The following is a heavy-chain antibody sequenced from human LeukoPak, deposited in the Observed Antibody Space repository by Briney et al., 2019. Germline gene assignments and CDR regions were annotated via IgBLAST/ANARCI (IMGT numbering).Heavy chain of an antibody. CDR1: GFTFSGSA. J-gene: IGHJ4*02. V-gene: IGHV3-73*01. CDR3: AKYTVTSPPDY. D-gene: IGHD4-17*01. CDR2: IRSKANSYAT. Sequence: PGGSLRLSCAASGFTFSGSAMHWVRQASGKGLEWVGRIRSKANSYATAYAASVKGRFTISRDDSKNTLYLQMNSLRAEDTAIYYCAKYTVTSPPDYWGLGTLVTVSS.